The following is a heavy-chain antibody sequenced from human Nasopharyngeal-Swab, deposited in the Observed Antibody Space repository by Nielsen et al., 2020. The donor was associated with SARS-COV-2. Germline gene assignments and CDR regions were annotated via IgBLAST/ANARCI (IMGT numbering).Heavy chain of an antibody. CDR2: ISGSGGST. J-gene: IGHJ1*01. CDR3: ARDLSEYSSGWSEYFQH. D-gene: IGHD6-19*01. Sequence: GESLKISCAASGFTFSSYAMSWVRQAPGKGPEWVSAISGSGGSTYYADSVKGRFTISRDNAKNSLYLQMNSLRDEDTAVYYCARDLSEYSSGWSEYFQHWGQGTLVTVSS. CDR1: GFTFSSYA. V-gene: IGHV3-23*01.